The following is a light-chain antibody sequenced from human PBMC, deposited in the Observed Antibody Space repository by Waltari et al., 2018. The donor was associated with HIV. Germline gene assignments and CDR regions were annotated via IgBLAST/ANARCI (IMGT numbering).Light chain of an antibody. V-gene: IGLV2-14*03. J-gene: IGLJ2*01. CDR2: DVS. Sequence: QHALTQPASVSGSPGQSITISCTGTSSDDGGYNYVSWYQQQPGKAPKHVIYDVSNGTSWISNRCSGSKSGNTASMTISGLQAECEADYYCSSYTSSSTPLVFGGGTKLTVL. CDR1: SSDDGGYNY. CDR3: SSYTSSSTPLV.